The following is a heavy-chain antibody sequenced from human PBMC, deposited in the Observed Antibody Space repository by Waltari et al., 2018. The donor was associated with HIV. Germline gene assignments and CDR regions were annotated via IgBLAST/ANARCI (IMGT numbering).Heavy chain of an antibody. J-gene: IGHJ4*02. Sequence: QIQLVQSGAEVKKPGDSVKASCKTSGFNFTNYVIHWMRQAPGQGLEWMGSINVGNLQTRYSQMFQGRVSFTSDTSETTIFMEVSSLKSEDTAVYFCGRGTDWLANVLEYWGQGTLLTVSS. D-gene: IGHD6-19*01. V-gene: IGHV1-3*01. CDR3: GRGTDWLANVLEY. CDR1: GFNFTNYV. CDR2: INVGNLQT.